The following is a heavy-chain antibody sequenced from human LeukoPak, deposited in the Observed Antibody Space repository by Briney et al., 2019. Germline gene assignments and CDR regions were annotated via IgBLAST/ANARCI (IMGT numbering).Heavy chain of an antibody. V-gene: IGHV3-11*04. D-gene: IGHD2-2*01. CDR2: ISSSGSTI. Sequence: GGSLRLSCAASGFTFSDYYMSWIRQAPGKGLEWVSYISSSGSTIYYADSVKGRFTISRDNAKNSLYLQMNSLRAEDTAVYYCARNTGYCSSTSRYGLDYWGQGTLVTVSS. J-gene: IGHJ4*02. CDR3: ARNTGYCSSTSRYGLDY. CDR1: GFTFSDYY.